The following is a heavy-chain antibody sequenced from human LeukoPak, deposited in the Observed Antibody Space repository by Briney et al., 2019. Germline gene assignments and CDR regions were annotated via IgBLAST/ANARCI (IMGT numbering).Heavy chain of an antibody. CDR3: ARFSYYYGSGSSRPYWYFDL. CDR2: INHSGST. CDR1: GGSFGGYY. J-gene: IGHJ2*01. D-gene: IGHD3-10*01. Sequence: PSETLSLTCAVYGGSFGGYYWSWIRQPPGKGLEWIGEINHSGSTNYNPSLKSRVTISVDTSKNQFSLKLSSVTAADTAVYYCARFSYYYGSGSSRPYWYFDLWGRGTLVTVSS. V-gene: IGHV4-34*01.